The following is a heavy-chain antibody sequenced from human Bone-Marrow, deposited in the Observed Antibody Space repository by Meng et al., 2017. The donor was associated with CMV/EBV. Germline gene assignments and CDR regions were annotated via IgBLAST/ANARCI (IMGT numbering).Heavy chain of an antibody. CDR2: ISGSGGST. J-gene: IGHJ4*02. D-gene: IGHD3-16*01. CDR3: AKDPGGILY. V-gene: IGHV3-23*01. CDR1: GFTFSSYA. Sequence: GESLKISCAASGFTFSSYAMSWVRQAPGKGLEWVSAISGSGGSTYYADSVKGRFTISRDNSKNTLYLQMNSLRAEDTAVYYCAKDPGGILYWGQGTLVTVSS.